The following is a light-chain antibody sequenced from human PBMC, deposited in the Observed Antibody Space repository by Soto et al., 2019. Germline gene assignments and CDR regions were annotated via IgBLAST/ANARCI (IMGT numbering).Light chain of an antibody. V-gene: IGKV1-39*01. J-gene: IGKJ1*01. CDR3: RQSYSTPWT. CDR2: AAS. CDR1: QSISRY. Sequence: DIQMTQSPSSLSASVGDRVTITCRASQSISRYLNWYQHKPGKAPNLLIYAASSFQSGVPSRVSGSGSGLDFTLTISSLQPEDFATYYRRQSYSTPWTFGQGTKVEIK.